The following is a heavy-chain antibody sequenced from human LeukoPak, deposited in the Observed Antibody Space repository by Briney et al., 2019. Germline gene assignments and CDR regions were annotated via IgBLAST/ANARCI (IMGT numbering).Heavy chain of an antibody. V-gene: IGHV4-39*01. J-gene: IGHJ4*02. CDR1: GGSISSSSYY. CDR2: INHSGST. CDR3: ARQFWSGYAHR. D-gene: IGHD3-3*01. Sequence: SETLSLNCTVSGGSISSSSYYWGWIRQPPGKGLEWIGEINHSGSTNYNPSLKSRVTISVDTSKNQLSLKLSSVTAADTAVYYCARQFWSGYAHRWGQGTLVTVSS.